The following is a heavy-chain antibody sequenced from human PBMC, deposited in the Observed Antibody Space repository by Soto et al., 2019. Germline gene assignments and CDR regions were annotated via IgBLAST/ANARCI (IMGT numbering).Heavy chain of an antibody. CDR3: ARVVPGAEAWFGP. Sequence: AAVKVSCKTSGYTFSNYGITRVRQAPGQPLEWLGWISLYSDGTNYAQKFQGRVSMTTDTSTTTAYMELRSLRSDDTAVYYCARVVPGAEAWFGPWGQGTLVTVSS. J-gene: IGHJ5*02. CDR2: ISLYSDGT. D-gene: IGHD2-2*01. CDR1: GYTFSNYG. V-gene: IGHV1-18*01.